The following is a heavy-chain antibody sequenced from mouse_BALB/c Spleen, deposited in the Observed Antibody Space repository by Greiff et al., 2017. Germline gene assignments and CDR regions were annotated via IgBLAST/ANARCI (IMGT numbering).Heavy chain of an antibody. CDR2: IWGDGST. CDR1: GFSLTSYG. CDR3: TSTMITSGMAY. Sequence: VQLQESGPGLVAPSQSLSITCTVSGFSLTSYGVSWVRQPPGKGLEWLGVIWGDGSTNYHSALISRLSISKDNSKSQVFLKLNSLQTDDTDTYYCTSTMITSGMAYWGQGTLVTVSA. V-gene: IGHV2-3*01. D-gene: IGHD2-4*01. J-gene: IGHJ3*01.